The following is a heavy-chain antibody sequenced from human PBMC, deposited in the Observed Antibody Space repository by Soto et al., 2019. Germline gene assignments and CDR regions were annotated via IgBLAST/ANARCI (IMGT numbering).Heavy chain of an antibody. CDR2: MFPWTSDT. CDR3: VTTRDGTTFFPH. J-gene: IGHJ4*02. Sequence: GESLKISCQGSGYTFNSFWIGWVRQMPGEGLEWMGLMFPWTSDTRYSPSFQVHVSISVDRSTGTVYLQWNSLKATDTAMYYCVTTRDGTTFFPHWGQGTPVTVSS. D-gene: IGHD1-7*01. CDR1: GYTFNSFW. V-gene: IGHV5-51*01.